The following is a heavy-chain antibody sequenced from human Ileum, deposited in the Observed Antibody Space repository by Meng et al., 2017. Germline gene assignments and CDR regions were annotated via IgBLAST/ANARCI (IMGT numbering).Heavy chain of an antibody. D-gene: IGHD4-17*01. CDR2: ITSRSTYI. J-gene: IGHJ4*02. Sequence: EDHLVESGGGLVKPGGSLRLSCAASGFTFSNYNMNWVRQAPGKGPEWVSSITSRSTYIYYADSVNGRFTISRDNSKNTFYLQMNSLRSDDTAVYYCATGGAYYFDYWGQGALVTVSS. CDR1: GFTFSNYN. V-gene: IGHV3-21*01. CDR3: ATGGAYYFDY.